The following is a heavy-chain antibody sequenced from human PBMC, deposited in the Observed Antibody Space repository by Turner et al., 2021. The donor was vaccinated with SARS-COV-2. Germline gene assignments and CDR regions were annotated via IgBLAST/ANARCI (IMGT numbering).Heavy chain of an antibody. V-gene: IGHV3-21*01. Sequence: EVQLVESGGGLVKPGGSLRLFCAASGFTFSSYNMNWVRQAPGKGLEWVSSISSSSSYIYYADSVKGRFTKSRDNAKNSLYLQMNSLRAEDTAVYYCARDVREYYYDSSGFDYWGQGTLVTVSS. CDR1: GFTFSSYN. CDR3: ARDVREYYYDSSGFDY. CDR2: ISSSSSYI. J-gene: IGHJ4*02. D-gene: IGHD3-22*01.